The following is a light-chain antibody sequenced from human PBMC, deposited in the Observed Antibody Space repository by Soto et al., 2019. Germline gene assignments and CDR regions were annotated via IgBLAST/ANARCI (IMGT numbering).Light chain of an antibody. J-gene: IGKJ4*01. CDR1: QSVSGS. CDR3: QQRSNWPLT. V-gene: IGKV3-11*01. CDR2: DAS. Sequence: EIVLTQSPATLSLSPGERATLSCRASQSVSGSLAWYQQKPGQAPRLLIYDASNRATGIPARFTGSGSGTDFTLTISSLEPEDFALYYCQQRSNWPLTFGGGTKVEIK.